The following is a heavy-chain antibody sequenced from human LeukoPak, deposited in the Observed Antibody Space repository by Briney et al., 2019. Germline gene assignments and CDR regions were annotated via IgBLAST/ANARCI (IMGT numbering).Heavy chain of an antibody. CDR3: AREPAVAGIAFDP. CDR2: INPNSGGT. Sequence: GASVEVSCKASGYTFTGYYMHWVRQAPGQGLEWMGWINPNSGGTNYAQKFQGRVTMTRDTSISTAYMELSRLRSDDTAVYYCAREPAVAGIAFDPWGQGTLVTVSS. V-gene: IGHV1-2*02. CDR1: GYTFTGYY. J-gene: IGHJ5*02. D-gene: IGHD6-19*01.